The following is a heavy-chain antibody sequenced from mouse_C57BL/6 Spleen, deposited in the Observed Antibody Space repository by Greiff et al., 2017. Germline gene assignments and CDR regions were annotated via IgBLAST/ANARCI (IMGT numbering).Heavy chain of an antibody. CDR3: ARSLITTVVALYYYAMDY. CDR1: GFNIKNTY. V-gene: IGHV14-3*01. J-gene: IGHJ4*01. D-gene: IGHD1-1*01. CDR2: IDPANGNT. Sequence: VQLQQSVAELVRPGASVKLSCTASGFNIKNTYMHWVKQRPEQGLEWIGRIDPANGNTKYAPKFQGKATITADTSSNTAYLQLSSLTSEDTAIYYCARSLITTVVALYYYAMDYWGQGTSVTVSS.